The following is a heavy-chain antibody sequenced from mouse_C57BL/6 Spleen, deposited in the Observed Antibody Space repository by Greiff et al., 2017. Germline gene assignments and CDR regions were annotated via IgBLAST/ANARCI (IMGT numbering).Heavy chain of an antibody. J-gene: IGHJ2*01. CDR3: ASRDDDYSFVDY. D-gene: IGHD2-4*01. Sequence: EVQRVESGGDLVKPGGSLKLSCAASGFTFSSYGMSWVRQTPDKRLEWVATISSGGSYTYYLDSVKGRFTISRDNAKNTLYLQMSSLKAEDTAMDSCASRDDDYSFVDYWGQGTTLTVSS. CDR2: ISSGGSYT. V-gene: IGHV5-6*01. CDR1: GFTFSSYG.